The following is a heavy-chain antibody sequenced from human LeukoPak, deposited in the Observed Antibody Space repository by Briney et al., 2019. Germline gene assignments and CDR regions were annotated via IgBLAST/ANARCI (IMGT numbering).Heavy chain of an antibody. CDR2: IWYDGSTK. CDR3: AANFDF. J-gene: IGHJ4*02. V-gene: IGHV3-33*01. CDR1: GFTFSNYG. Sequence: PGGSLRLSCAASGFTFSNYGMHWVRQAPGGGLEWVAVIWYDGSTKYYADSVKGRFTISRDNSKNMLYLQMNSLRVEDTAVYYCAANFDFWGQGTLVTVSS.